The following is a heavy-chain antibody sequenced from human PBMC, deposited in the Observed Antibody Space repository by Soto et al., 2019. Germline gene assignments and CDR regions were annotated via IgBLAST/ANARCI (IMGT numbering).Heavy chain of an antibody. CDR3: AKALRGRSEGWLPGYGMDV. CDR1: RFTFSDYA. Sequence: TGGSLRLSCAASRFTFSDYATSRVRRAPGKELEWVSGISAGSGSTYYSDSVKGRFTISRDNSKNTLYLQMNSLRAEDTAVYYSAKALRGRSEGWLPGYGMDVWGQVPTVT. D-gene: IGHD3-22*01. CDR2: ISAGSGST. J-gene: IGHJ6*02. V-gene: IGHV3-23*01.